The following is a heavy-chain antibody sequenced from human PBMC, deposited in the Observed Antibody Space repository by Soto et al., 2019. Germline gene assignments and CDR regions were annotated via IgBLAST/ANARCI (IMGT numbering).Heavy chain of an antibody. D-gene: IGHD3-9*01. Sequence: EVQLLESGGGLVQPGGSLRLSCAASGFTFSEYGMAWVRQAPGKGLEWISGISGSGGATYYADSVQGRFTISKDFSKNTLYLQMSGLRAEDTAVYHCGKLRTGYALYYFDFWGQGAVVTVSS. V-gene: IGHV3-23*01. J-gene: IGHJ4*02. CDR1: GFTFSEYG. CDR2: ISGSGGAT. CDR3: GKLRTGYALYYFDF.